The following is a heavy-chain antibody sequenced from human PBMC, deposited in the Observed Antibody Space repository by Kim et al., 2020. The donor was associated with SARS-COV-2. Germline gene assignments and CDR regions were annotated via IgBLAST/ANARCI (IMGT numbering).Heavy chain of an antibody. D-gene: IGHD5-18*01. CDR1: GFTFSSYA. V-gene: IGHV3-30-3*01. J-gene: IGHJ4*02. CDR3: ARGAWIQLWALLGY. CDR2: ISYDGSNK. Sequence: WGSLRLSCAASGFTFSSYAMHWVRQAPGKGLEWVAVISYDGSNKYYADSVKGRFTISRDNSKNTLYLQMNSLRAEDTAVYYCARGAWIQLWALLGYWGPG.